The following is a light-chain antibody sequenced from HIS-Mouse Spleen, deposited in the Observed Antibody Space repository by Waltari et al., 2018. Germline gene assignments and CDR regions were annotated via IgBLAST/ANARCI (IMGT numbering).Light chain of an antibody. V-gene: IGLV2-23*01. CDR1: SSYVGSYNL. CDR2: EGS. Sequence: QSALTQPASVSGSPGQSITISCTGTSSYVGSYNLVSRYQQHPGKAPKLMIYEGSKRPSGVSNRFSGSKSGNTASLTISGLQAEDEADYYCCSYAVSSTWVFGGGTKLTVL. J-gene: IGLJ3*02. CDR3: CSYAVSSTWV.